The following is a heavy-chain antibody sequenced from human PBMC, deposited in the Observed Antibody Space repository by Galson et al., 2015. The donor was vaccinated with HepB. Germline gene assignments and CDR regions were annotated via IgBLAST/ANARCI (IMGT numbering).Heavy chain of an antibody. Sequence: LSLTCTVSGVSIVTYYWSWIRQPPGKGLERVGFIYHTGNTNRNPSLESRVTMSVDTSKSQVSLKLSSVTAADTAVYYCARHDNTGYYHFQQWGQGSLVIVSS. CDR1: GVSIVTYY. CDR2: IYHTGNT. V-gene: IGHV4-59*01. D-gene: IGHD3-22*01. CDR3: ARHDNTGYYHFQQ. J-gene: IGHJ1*01.